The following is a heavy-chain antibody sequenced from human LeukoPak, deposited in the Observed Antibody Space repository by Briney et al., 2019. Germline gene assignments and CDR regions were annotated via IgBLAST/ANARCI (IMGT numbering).Heavy chain of an antibody. V-gene: IGHV1-2*02. CDR3: ASSNIVVVPAAYRTFDY. Sequence: ASVKVSCKASGYTFTSYGISWVRQAPGQGLEWMGWINPNSGGTNYAQKFQGRVTMTRDTSISTAYMELSRLRSDDTAVYYCASSNIVVVPAAYRTFDYWGQGTLVTVSS. CDR2: INPNSGGT. CDR1: GYTFTSYG. D-gene: IGHD2-2*01. J-gene: IGHJ4*02.